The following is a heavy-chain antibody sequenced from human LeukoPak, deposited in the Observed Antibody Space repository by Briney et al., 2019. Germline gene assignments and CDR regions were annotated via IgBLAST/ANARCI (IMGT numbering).Heavy chain of an antibody. CDR2: IYYTGGT. D-gene: IGHD6-13*01. J-gene: IGHJ4*02. Sequence: SETLSLTCAVANESVSRGSYSWSWIRQPPGKGLEWIGYIYYTGGTYYNPSLKSRVTISADKSKNQFSLKLSSVTAADTAVYYCARTYSSSWYGYGDYWGQGTLVTISS. CDR1: NESVSRGSYS. V-gene: IGHV4-30-2*01. CDR3: ARTYSSSWYGYGDY.